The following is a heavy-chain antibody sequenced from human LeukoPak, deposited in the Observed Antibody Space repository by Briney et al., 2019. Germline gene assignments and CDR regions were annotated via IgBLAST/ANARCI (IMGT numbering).Heavy chain of an antibody. Sequence: SETLSLTCTVSGGSISGYYWSWIRQSPGKGLEWIGYIYYSGSTNYSPSLKSRLTISLDTSKNQFSLTLTSVTAADTAVYYCARGKPLLWFGVPYGMDVWGQGTTVTVSS. D-gene: IGHD3-10*01. V-gene: IGHV4-59*08. CDR2: IYYSGST. J-gene: IGHJ6*02. CDR3: ARGKPLLWFGVPYGMDV. CDR1: GGSISGYY.